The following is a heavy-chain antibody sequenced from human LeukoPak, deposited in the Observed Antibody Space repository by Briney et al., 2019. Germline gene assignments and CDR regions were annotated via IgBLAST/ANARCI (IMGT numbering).Heavy chain of an antibody. V-gene: IGHV3-9*01. J-gene: IGHJ4*02. CDR2: ISWNSGSI. CDR1: GFTFDDYA. CDR3: AKDASYGDYVR. Sequence: GRSLRLSRAASGFTFDDYAMHWVRQAPGKGLEWVSGISWNSGSIGYADSVKGRFTISRDNAKNSLYLQMNSLRAEDTALYYCAKDASYGDYVRWGQGTLVTVSS. D-gene: IGHD4-17*01.